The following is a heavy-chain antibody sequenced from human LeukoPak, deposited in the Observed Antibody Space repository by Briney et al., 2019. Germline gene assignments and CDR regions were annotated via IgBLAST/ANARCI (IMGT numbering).Heavy chain of an antibody. CDR1: GFTFSSYS. CDR3: ARGCSATCYSTFDY. Sequence: GGSLRLSCAASGFTFSSYSMNWVRQAPGKGLEWVSSISSSSSYIYYADSVKGRFTISRDNSKNALYLQMNSLRTEDTAIYYCARGCSATCYSTFDYWGLGTLVTVSS. V-gene: IGHV3-21*04. CDR2: ISSSSSYI. D-gene: IGHD2-2*01. J-gene: IGHJ4*02.